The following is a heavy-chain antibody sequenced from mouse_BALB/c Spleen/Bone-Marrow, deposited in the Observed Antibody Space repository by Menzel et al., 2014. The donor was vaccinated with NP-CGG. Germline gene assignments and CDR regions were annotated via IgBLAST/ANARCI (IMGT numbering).Heavy chain of an antibody. CDR2: IDPANGNT. V-gene: IGHV14-3*02. CDR3: ALYYDYDVGY. J-gene: IGHJ2*01. Sequence: EVQLQKSGAELVKPGASVKLSCAASGFNVKDTYMHWVKQRPEQGLEWIGRIDPANGNTKYDPKFQGKATITADTSSNTAYLQLSXXXSXDTAXYXXALYYDYDVGYWGQGTTLTVSS. CDR1: GFNVKDTY. D-gene: IGHD2-4*01.